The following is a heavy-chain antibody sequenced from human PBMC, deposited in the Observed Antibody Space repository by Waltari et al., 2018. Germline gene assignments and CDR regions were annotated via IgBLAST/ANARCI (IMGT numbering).Heavy chain of an antibody. D-gene: IGHD6-19*01. Sequence: QLQLQESGPGLVKPSETLSLTCTVSGGSISSSSYYWGCIRQLPGKGLEWIVSIYYSGGTYYNPSLKSRVTISVDTSKNQFSLKLSSVTAADTAVYYCARHVEIAVAGSGSFDYWGQGTLVTVSS. V-gene: IGHV4-39*01. CDR3: ARHVEIAVAGSGSFDY. CDR2: IYYSGGT. CDR1: GGSISSSSYY. J-gene: IGHJ4*02.